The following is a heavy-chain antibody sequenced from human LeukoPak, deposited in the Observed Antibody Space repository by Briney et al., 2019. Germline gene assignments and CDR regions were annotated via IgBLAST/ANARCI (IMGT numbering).Heavy chain of an antibody. CDR3: ARHPFLVAIDY. J-gene: IGHJ4*02. V-gene: IGHV5-51*01. CDR1: GYSFTGYW. D-gene: IGHD5-12*01. CDR2: IYPGDPDT. Sequence: GESLKISCKGSGYSFTGYWIGWVRQMPGKGLEWMGIIYPGDPDTRYSPSFQGQVTISADKSISTAYLQWSSLKASDTAMYYCARHPFLVAIDYWGQGTLVTVSS.